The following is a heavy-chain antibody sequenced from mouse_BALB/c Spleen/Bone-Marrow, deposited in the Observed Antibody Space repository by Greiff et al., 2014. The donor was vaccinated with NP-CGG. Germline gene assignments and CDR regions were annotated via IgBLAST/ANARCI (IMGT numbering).Heavy chain of an antibody. CDR1: GYNFTTHW. V-gene: IGHV1-87*01. Sequence: VQLQQSGAELARPGASVKLSCKASGYNFTTHWMQWVKQRPGQGLEWIGAIYPGDGDTRYTQKFKGKATLTADKSSSTAYMQRSALASDDAAFYYCARGYYGYHWYFDVWGAGTTVTVSS. D-gene: IGHD2-14*01. J-gene: IGHJ1*01. CDR3: ARGYYGYHWYFDV. CDR2: IYPGDGDT.